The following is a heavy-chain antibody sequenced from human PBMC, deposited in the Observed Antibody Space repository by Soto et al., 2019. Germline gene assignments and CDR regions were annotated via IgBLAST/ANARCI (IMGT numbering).Heavy chain of an antibody. J-gene: IGHJ5*02. D-gene: IGHD3-10*01. Sequence: SEPLSLTCTVSGGSVSSGSYYWIWLLQPPGKGLEWIGYIYYSGSTNYNPSLKSRVTISVDTSKNQFSLKLSSVTAADTAVYYCARDHVVRGVINWFDPCGQGTLVTVSS. V-gene: IGHV4-61*01. CDR1: GGSVSSGSYY. CDR2: IYYSGST. CDR3: ARDHVVRGVINWFDP.